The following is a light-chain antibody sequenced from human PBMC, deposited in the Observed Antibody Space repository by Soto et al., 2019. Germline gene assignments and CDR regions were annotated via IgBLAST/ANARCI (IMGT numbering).Light chain of an antibody. CDR3: LLVHSDAPV. CDR2: DTS. CDR1: TGAVTSGHF. J-gene: IGLJ2*01. Sequence: QAVVTQEPSLTVSPGGTVTLTCGSSTGAVTSGHFPYWFQQKPGQAPRTLIYDTSTKHSWTPARFSGSLLGDKAALTLSGAQPEDEAEYYCLLVHSDAPVFGGGTKLTVL. V-gene: IGLV7-46*01.